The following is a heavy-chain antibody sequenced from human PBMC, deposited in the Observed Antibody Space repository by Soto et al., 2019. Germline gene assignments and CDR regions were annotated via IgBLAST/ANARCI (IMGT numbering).Heavy chain of an antibody. J-gene: IGHJ6*02. D-gene: IGHD2-21*01. Sequence: PGESLKISWKGSGDSFPNYYIVLVRQMPGKNLEWMAIIYPDDSDTRYSPSFQGQVTISADKSISTAYLQWSSLKASDTAMYYCVRMGFSGDCYLSYYYYGTDVWGQGPTVTVSS. CDR2: IYPDDSDT. CDR1: GDSFPNYY. V-gene: IGHV5-51*01. CDR3: VRMGFSGDCYLSYYYYGTDV.